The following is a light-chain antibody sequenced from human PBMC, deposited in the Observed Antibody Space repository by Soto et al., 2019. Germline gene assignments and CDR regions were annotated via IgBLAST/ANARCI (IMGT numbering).Light chain of an antibody. CDR2: GAS. CDR1: QSVSSSY. V-gene: IGKV3-20*01. CDR3: QQYGSSPFT. J-gene: IGKJ3*01. Sequence: IVLTQSSATLSLSPGKRATLSCRASQSVSSSYLAWYQQKPGQAPRRLIYGASSRATGIPDRFSGSGSGTDFTLTISRLETEDFAVYYCQQYGSSPFTFGPGTKVDIK.